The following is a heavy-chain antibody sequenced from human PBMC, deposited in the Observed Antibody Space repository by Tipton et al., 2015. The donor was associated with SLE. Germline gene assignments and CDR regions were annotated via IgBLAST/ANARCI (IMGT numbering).Heavy chain of an antibody. D-gene: IGHD3-10*01. CDR3: AKDSVDGSGTVPYYYYYGMDV. CDR2: ISYDGSNK. Sequence: SLRLSCAASGFTFSSYGMHWVRQAPGKGLEWVAVISYDGSNKYYADSVKGRFTISRDNSKNTLYLQMNSLRAEDTAVYYCAKDSVDGSGTVPYYYYYGMDVWGQGTTVTVSS. V-gene: IGHV3-30*18. J-gene: IGHJ6*02. CDR1: GFTFSSYG.